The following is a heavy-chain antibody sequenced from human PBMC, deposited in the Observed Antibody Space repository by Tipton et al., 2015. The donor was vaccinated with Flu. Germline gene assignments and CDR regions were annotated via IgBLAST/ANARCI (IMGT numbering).Heavy chain of an antibody. J-gene: IGHJ5*02. CDR2: MNPHSGDT. CDR1: GYTFSTYD. CDR3: TRVPPLTGSHHDP. D-gene: IGHD1-20*01. Sequence: QVQLVQSGAEVKKPGASVKVSCKASGYTFSTYDINWVRKATGQGLEWMGWMNPHSGDTGFARKFQGRISMTRDTSITTAYMELSGLTSEDTGVYYCTRVPPLTGSHHDPWGQGTLVTVSS. V-gene: IGHV1-8*01.